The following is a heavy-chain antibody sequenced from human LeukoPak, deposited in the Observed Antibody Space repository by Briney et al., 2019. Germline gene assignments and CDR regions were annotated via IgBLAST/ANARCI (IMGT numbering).Heavy chain of an antibody. J-gene: IGHJ4*02. V-gene: IGHV3-23*01. CDR3: AKFEGLCGSANTCYHFDC. D-gene: IGHD2-2*01. CDR2: LRGSGGST. Sequence: GGSLRLSCDASGFTFSTYAMSWVRQAPGEGLEWVSGLRGSGGSTLYADSVKGRFTISRDNSKNTVYLHMNSLRAEDTAVYYCAKFEGLCGSANTCYHFDCWGQGTLVTVSS. CDR1: GFTFSTYA.